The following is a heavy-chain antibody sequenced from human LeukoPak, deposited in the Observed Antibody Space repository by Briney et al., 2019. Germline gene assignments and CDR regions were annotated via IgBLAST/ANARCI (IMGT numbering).Heavy chain of an antibody. Sequence: ASVKVSCKTSGYTFTNYYMHWVRQAPGQGLEWMGIINPSGGSTNYVQKFQGRVTMTRDTSTSTVSMELGSLRFEDTAVYYCARDEARDGYTNYLDYRGQGTLVTVSS. CDR2: INPSGGST. J-gene: IGHJ4*02. D-gene: IGHD5-24*01. CDR1: GYTFTNYY. V-gene: IGHV1-46*01. CDR3: ARDEARDGYTNYLDY.